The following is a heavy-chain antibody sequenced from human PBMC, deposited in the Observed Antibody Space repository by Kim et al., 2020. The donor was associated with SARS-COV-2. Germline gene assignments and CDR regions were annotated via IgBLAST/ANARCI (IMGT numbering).Heavy chain of an antibody. CDR2: ISGSGGST. CDR3: AKCITMIVVAIYGMDV. Sequence: GGSLRLSCAASGFTFSSYAMSWVRQAPGKGLEWVSAISGSGGSTYYADSVKGRFTISRDNSKNTLYLQMNSLRAEDTAVYYCAKCITMIVVAIYGMDVWGQGTTVTVSS. CDR1: GFTFSSYA. J-gene: IGHJ6*02. D-gene: IGHD3-22*01. V-gene: IGHV3-23*01.